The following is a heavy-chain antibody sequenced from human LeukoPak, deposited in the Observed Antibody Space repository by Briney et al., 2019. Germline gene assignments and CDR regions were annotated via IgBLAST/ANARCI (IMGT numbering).Heavy chain of an antibody. D-gene: IGHD3-22*01. CDR2: ISWNSGSI. CDR1: GFTFDDYA. J-gene: IGHJ4*02. V-gene: IGHV3-9*01. CDR3: AKDYYDSSGYPRFDY. Sequence: SGGSPRLSCAASGFTFDDYAMHWVRQAPGKGLEWVSGISWNSGSIGYADSVRGRFTISRDNAKNSLYLQMNSLRAEDTALYYCAKDYYDSSGYPRFDYWGQGTLVTVSS.